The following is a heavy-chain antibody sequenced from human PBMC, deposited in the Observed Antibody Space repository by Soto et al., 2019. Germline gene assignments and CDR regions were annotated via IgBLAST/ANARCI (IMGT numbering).Heavy chain of an antibody. CDR2: ITDRSSYI. V-gene: IGHV3-21*01. D-gene: IGHD2-15*01. CDR3: ARDELYCSGASCYSVGFDY. J-gene: IGHJ4*02. Sequence: EVQLVESGGGLVKPGESLRLSCAASGFTFSSYSMHWVRQAPGKGLEWVSSITDRSSYIYYADSVRGRFTISRDNAKNSLYLQMSSLRAEDTAVYFCARDELYCSGASCYSVGFDYWGQGTPVTVSS. CDR1: GFTFSSYS.